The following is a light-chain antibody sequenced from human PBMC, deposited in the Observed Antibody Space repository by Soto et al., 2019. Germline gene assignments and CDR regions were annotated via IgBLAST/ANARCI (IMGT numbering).Light chain of an antibody. CDR1: QSISSW. V-gene: IGKV1-5*03. CDR2: KAS. J-gene: IGKJ1*01. CDR3: QQYSSYSGT. Sequence: DIQMTQSPSTLSASVGDRVTITCRASQSISSWLAWYQQKSGKAPKLLIYKASSLESGVPSRFSGSGSGNAFTLTISRLQPDDIATYYCQQYSSYSGTFGQGTKVEIK.